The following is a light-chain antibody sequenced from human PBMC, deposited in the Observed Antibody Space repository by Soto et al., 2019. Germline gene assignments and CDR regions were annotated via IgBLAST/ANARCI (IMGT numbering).Light chain of an antibody. CDR3: QQNYRATTWK. Sequence: DIQVTQSPSSLSASVGDRITITCRASQSISRYLNWYQHKPGKAPKLLINAASSSERGVPSRFSGGGSGTDFTLNISSLQPDDFATYYCQQNYRATTWKCGQGTKVDIK. CDR2: AAS. J-gene: IGKJ1*01. CDR1: QSISRY. V-gene: IGKV1-39*01.